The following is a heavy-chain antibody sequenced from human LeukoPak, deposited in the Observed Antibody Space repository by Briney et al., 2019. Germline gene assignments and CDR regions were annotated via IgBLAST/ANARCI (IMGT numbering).Heavy chain of an antibody. CDR2: ISASTTYI. J-gene: IGHJ6*02. CDR3: ARDVRAAGLMDV. D-gene: IGHD6-13*01. V-gene: IGHV3-21*01. CDR1: GFTFSSYA. Sequence: GGSLRLSCAASGFTFSSYAMSWVRQAPGKGLEWVSSISASTTYIDYADSVKGRFTISRDNAKNSLYLQLNSLRAEDTAVYYCARDVRAAGLMDVWGQGTTVTCSS.